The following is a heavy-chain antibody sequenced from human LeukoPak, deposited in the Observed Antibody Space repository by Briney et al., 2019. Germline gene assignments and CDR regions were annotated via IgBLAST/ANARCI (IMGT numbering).Heavy chain of an antibody. V-gene: IGHV3-21*01. CDR3: ARVETAAAGDY. D-gene: IGHD6-13*01. CDR2: ISSSSYI. J-gene: IGHJ4*02. CDR1: GFTFSSYS. Sequence: GGSLRLSCAASGFTFSSYSMNWVRQAPGKGLEWVSSISSSSYIYYADSVKGRFTISRDNAKNSLYLQMNSLRAEDTAVYYCARVETAAAGDYWGQGTLVTVSS.